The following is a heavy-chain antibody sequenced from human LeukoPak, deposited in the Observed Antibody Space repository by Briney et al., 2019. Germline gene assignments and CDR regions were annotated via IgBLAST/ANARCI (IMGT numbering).Heavy chain of an antibody. J-gene: IGHJ4*02. D-gene: IGHD5-24*01. CDR3: VRDGDGYNFDY. CDR1: GFTFSDYY. Sequence: GGSLRLSCAASGFTFSDYYMSWIRQAPGKGLEWVSYISSSSSYTNYADSVKGRFTISRDNAKNTLNLQMNSLRAEDTAVYYCVRDGDGYNFDYWGQGTLVTVSS. CDR2: ISSSSSYT. V-gene: IGHV3-11*06.